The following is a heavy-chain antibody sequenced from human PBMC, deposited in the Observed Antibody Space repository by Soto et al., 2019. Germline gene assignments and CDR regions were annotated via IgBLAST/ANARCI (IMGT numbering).Heavy chain of an antibody. Sequence: PGGSLRLSCAASGFTFSSYAMSWVRQAPGKGLEWVSAISGSGGSTYYADSVKGRFTISRDNSKNTLYLQMNSLRAEDTAVYYCAKDLGLMTMAEVTTYAFDIWGQGTMVNVSS. CDR3: AKDLGLMTMAEVTTYAFDI. J-gene: IGHJ3*02. V-gene: IGHV3-23*01. D-gene: IGHD4-17*01. CDR2: ISGSGGST. CDR1: GFTFSSYA.